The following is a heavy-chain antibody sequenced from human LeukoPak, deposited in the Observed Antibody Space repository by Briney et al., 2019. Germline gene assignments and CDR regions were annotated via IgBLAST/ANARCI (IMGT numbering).Heavy chain of an antibody. CDR3: AKLESGSYPYYYYYGMDV. J-gene: IGHJ6*02. Sequence: GGSLRLSCAASGFTFSSYAMSWVRQAPGKGLEWVSAISGSGGSTYYADSVKGRFTISRDNSKNTLYLQMNSLRAEDTAVYYCAKLESGSYPYYYYYGMDVWGQGTTVTVSS. V-gene: IGHV3-23*01. CDR1: GFTFSSYA. CDR2: ISGSGGST. D-gene: IGHD1-26*01.